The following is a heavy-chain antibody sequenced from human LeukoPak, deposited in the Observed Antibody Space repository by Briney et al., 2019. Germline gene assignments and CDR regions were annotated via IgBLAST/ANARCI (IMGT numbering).Heavy chain of an antibody. CDR1: GASISAYS. V-gene: IGHV4-59*08. Sequence: SETLSLTCTVSGASISAYSWSWIRQPPGKGLEWIGCIHYSGNTHCNPSLESRVTLSVDTSKNQFSLKLSSVTAADTAVYYRARHGRESRYFDWLLYYIDHWGQGALVTVSS. CDR2: IHYSGNT. CDR3: ARHGRESRYFDWLLYYIDH. D-gene: IGHD3-9*01. J-gene: IGHJ4*02.